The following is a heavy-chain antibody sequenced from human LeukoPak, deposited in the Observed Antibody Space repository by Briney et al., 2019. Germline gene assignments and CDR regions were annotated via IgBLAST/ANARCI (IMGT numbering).Heavy chain of an antibody. V-gene: IGHV3-21*01. D-gene: IGHD5-18*01. CDR2: ISSSSSYI. CDR1: GFTFSSYS. Sequence: GGSLRPSCAASGFTFSSYSMNWVRQAPGKGLEWVSSISSSSSYIYYADSVKGRFTISRDNAKNSLYLKMNSLRAEDTAVYYCARAARGYSYGRPPPFDYWGQGTLVTVSS. CDR3: ARAARGYSYGRPPPFDY. J-gene: IGHJ4*02.